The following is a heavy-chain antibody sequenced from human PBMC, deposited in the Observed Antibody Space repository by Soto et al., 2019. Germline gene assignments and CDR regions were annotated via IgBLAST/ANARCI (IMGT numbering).Heavy chain of an antibody. CDR1: GGSINNYY. Sequence: PSETLSLTCTVSGGSINNYYWSWIRQPPGKGLEWIAYIYYSGSTNYNPSFKSRVIVSVDTSRNQFSLKLSSVTAADTAVYYCARWHSSSGCYGMDVWGQGTTVTVSS. V-gene: IGHV4-59*01. J-gene: IGHJ6*02. CDR3: ARWHSSSGCYGMDV. CDR2: IYYSGST. D-gene: IGHD6-25*01.